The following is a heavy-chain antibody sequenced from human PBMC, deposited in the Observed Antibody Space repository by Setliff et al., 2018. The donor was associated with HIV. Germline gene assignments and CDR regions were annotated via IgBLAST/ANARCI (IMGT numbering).Heavy chain of an antibody. V-gene: IGHV1-69*13. CDR1: GGTVSRLT. J-gene: IGHJ4*02. Sequence: ASVKVSCKASGGTVSRLTFGWVRQVPGQGLEWMGGLIAMYGTANYAQKFQGRVTMTADDSTNTAYMELSSLGSEDTAMYFCASCEGGMDYWGQGTLVTVSS. CDR2: LIAMYGTA. CDR3: ASCEGGMDY.